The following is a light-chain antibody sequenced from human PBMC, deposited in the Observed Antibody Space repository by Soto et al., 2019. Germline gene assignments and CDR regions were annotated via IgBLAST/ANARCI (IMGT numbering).Light chain of an antibody. CDR3: SSYTSSTTLSVV. CDR2: GVT. Sequence: QPALTQPASVSGSPGQPITISCTGTSSDVGGYNYVSWYQQHPGKAPKLMIYGVTHRPSGVSNRFSGSKSRNTASLTISGLQAEDEADYYRSSYTSSTTLSVVFGGRTKLTVI. J-gene: IGLJ2*01. V-gene: IGLV2-14*01. CDR1: SSDVGGYNY.